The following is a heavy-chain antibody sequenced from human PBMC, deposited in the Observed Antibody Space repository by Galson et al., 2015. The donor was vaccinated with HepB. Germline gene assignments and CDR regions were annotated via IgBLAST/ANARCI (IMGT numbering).Heavy chain of an antibody. V-gene: IGHV3-30*18. Sequence: SLRLSCAASGFTFSSYGMHWVRQAPGKGLEWVAVISYDGSNKYYADSVKGRFTISRDNSKNTLYLQMNSLRAEDTAVYYCAKHGDYGAPDVWGKGTTVTVSS. J-gene: IGHJ6*04. CDR3: AKHGDYGAPDV. D-gene: IGHD4-17*01. CDR2: ISYDGSNK. CDR1: GFTFSSYG.